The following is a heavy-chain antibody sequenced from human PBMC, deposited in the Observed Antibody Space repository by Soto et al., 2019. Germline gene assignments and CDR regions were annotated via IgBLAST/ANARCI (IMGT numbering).Heavy chain of an antibody. J-gene: IGHJ4*02. D-gene: IGHD5-12*01. CDR3: ARDQVDIVATY. V-gene: IGHV1-18*04. Sequence: GASVNVCCKASCYTFTSYVIVFLRQAPGQGLEWMGWISAYNGNTNYAQKLQGRVTMTTDTSTSTAYMELRSLRSDDTAVYYCARDQVDIVATYWGQGTLVTVSS. CDR2: ISAYNGNT. CDR1: CYTFTSYV.